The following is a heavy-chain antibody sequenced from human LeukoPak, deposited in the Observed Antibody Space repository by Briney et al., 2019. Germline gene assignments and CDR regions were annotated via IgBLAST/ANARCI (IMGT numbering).Heavy chain of an antibody. CDR3: VRDPSRIAVAAHPNTA. V-gene: IGHV1-69*11. CDR2: IIPILGTA. D-gene: IGHD6-19*01. CDR1: GGTFSSYA. J-gene: IGHJ5*02. Sequence: GASVKVSCKASGGTFSSYAISWVRQAPGQGLEWMGRIIPILGTANYAQKFQGRVTITTDESTSTAYMELSSLRSEDTAVYYCVRDPSRIAVAAHPNTAWGQGTLVTVSS.